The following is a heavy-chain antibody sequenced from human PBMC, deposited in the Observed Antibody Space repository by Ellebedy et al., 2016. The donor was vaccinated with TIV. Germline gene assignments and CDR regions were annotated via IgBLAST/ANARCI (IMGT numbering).Heavy chain of an antibody. CDR1: GFTVSSNY. Sequence: GESLKISXVASGFTVSSNYMSWVRQAPGKGMEWLSYISNFNTVTYTNYADSVKGRFTISRDNAKNSLYLQMNSLRVDDTAVYYCGRYARGFYGIDVWGQGTTVIVSS. CDR3: GRYARGFYGIDV. J-gene: IGHJ6*02. V-gene: IGHV3-11*03. D-gene: IGHD2-2*01. CDR2: ISNFNTVTYT.